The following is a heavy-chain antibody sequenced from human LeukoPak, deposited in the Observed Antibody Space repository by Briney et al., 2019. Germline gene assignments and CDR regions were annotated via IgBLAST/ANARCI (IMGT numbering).Heavy chain of an antibody. V-gene: IGHV4-34*01. CDR1: GGSFSGYY. CDR3: ASLKRGYCSSTSCYSFDY. D-gene: IGHD2-2*01. J-gene: IGHJ4*02. CDR2: INHSGST. Sequence: SETLSLTCAVYGGSFSGYYWSWIRQPPGKGLEWIGEINHSGSTNYNPSLKSRVTISVDASKNQFSLKLSSVTAADTAVYYCASLKRGYCSSTSCYSFDYWGQGTLVTVSS.